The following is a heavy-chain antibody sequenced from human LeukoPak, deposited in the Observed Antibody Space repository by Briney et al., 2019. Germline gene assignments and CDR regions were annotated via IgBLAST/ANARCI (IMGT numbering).Heavy chain of an antibody. CDR3: ATGLYYSNLY. D-gene: IGHD3-22*01. CDR1: GYTLTELS. J-gene: IGHJ4*02. Sequence: ASVKVSCKVSGYTLTELSMHWVRQAPGKGLEWMGGFDPEDGETIYAQKFQGRVTMTEGTSTDTAYMELSSLRSEDTAVYYCATGLYYSNLYWGQGTLVTVSS. V-gene: IGHV1-24*01. CDR2: FDPEDGET.